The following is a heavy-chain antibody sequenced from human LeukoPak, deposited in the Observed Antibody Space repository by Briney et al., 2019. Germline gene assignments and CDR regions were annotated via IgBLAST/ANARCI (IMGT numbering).Heavy chain of an antibody. Sequence: PSETLSLTCTVSGYSISSGYYWGWIRQPPGKGLEWIGSIYHSGSTYYNPSLKSRVTMSVDTSKNQFSLKLSSVTAADTAVYYCARKRDPRPKWLRFPLNWFDPWGQGTLVTVSS. D-gene: IGHD5-12*01. V-gene: IGHV4-38-2*02. CDR1: GYSISSGYY. CDR3: ARKRDPRPKWLRFPLNWFDP. CDR2: IYHSGST. J-gene: IGHJ5*02.